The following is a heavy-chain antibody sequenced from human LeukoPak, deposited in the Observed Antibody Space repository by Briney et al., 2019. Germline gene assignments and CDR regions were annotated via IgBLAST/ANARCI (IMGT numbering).Heavy chain of an antibody. CDR1: GGSISSHA. CDR3: ARALGYCSGGSCYSHYGGGDS. D-gene: IGHD2-15*01. CDR2: VIPMFGTA. V-gene: IGHV1-69*01. Sequence: SLKVSCKASGGSISSHAINWVRQAPGQGLEWMGGVIPMFGTANYTQKFQGRVTITADASTAYMELSSLRSEDTAIYFCARALGYCSGGSCYSHYGGGDSWGQGTLVIVSS. J-gene: IGHJ4*02.